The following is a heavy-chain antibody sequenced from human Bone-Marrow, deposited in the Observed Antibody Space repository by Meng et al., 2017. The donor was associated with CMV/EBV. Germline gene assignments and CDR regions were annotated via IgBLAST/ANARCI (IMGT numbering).Heavy chain of an antibody. Sequence: GGSLRLSCAASGFTFDDYAMHWVRQAPGKGLEWVSGISWNSGTIGYADSVKGRFTISRDNAKNSMYLQMNSLRAQDTAVYYCAREQDSNGGFDYWGQGTLVTASS. J-gene: IGHJ4*02. CDR1: GFTFDDYA. D-gene: IGHD4-11*01. CDR3: AREQDSNGGFDY. CDR2: ISWNSGTI. V-gene: IGHV3-9*01.